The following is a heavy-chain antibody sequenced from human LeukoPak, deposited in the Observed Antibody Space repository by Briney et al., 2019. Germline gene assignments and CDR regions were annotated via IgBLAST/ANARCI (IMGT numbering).Heavy chain of an antibody. Sequence: GGSLRLSCAASGFTVSSNYMSWVRQAPGKGLEWVSVIYSGGNTYYADSVKGRFTISSDNSKNTLFLQMDSLRADDTAVYYCARGGRAGWSGSYEDSFDIWGQGTMVTVSS. V-gene: IGHV3-53*01. D-gene: IGHD1-26*01. CDR2: IYSGGNT. J-gene: IGHJ3*02. CDR3: ARGGRAGWSGSYEDSFDI. CDR1: GFTVSSNY.